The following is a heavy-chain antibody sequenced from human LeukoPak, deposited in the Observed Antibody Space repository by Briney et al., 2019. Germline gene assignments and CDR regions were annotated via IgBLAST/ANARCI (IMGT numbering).Heavy chain of an antibody. J-gene: IGHJ4*02. CDR3: ARDIVVVPDEYYFDY. Sequence: GGSLRLSCAASGFTFSSYSMNWVRQAPGKGLEWVSGINWNGGSTGYADSVKGRFTISRDNAKNSLYLQMNSLRAEDTALYYCARDIVVVPDEYYFDYWGQGTLVTVSS. CDR1: GFTFSSYS. CDR2: INWNGGST. V-gene: IGHV3-20*04. D-gene: IGHD2-2*01.